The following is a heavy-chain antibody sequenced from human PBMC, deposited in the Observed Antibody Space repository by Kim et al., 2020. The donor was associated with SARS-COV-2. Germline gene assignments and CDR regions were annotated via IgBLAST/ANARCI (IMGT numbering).Heavy chain of an antibody. V-gene: IGHV4-34*01. D-gene: IGHD5-12*01. J-gene: IGHJ4*02. Sequence: KSRVTISVDTSKNQFSLKLSSVTAADTAVYYCARAGGGYKRKTRSYYFDYWGQGTLVTVSS. CDR3: ARAGGGYKRKTRSYYFDY.